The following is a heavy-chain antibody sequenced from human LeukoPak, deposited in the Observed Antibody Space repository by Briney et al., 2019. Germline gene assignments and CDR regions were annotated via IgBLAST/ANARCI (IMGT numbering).Heavy chain of an antibody. Sequence: ASVKVSCKASGYTFTSYGISWVRQAPGQGLEWMGWINPNSGGTNYAQKFQGRVTMTRDTSISTAYMELSRLRSDDTAVYYCARANGAAAGLDYWGQGTLVTVSS. J-gene: IGHJ4*02. CDR2: INPNSGGT. CDR3: ARANGAAAGLDY. V-gene: IGHV1-2*02. D-gene: IGHD6-13*01. CDR1: GYTFTSYG.